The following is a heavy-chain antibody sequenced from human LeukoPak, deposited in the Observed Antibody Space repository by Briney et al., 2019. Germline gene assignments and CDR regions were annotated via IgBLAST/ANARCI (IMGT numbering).Heavy chain of an antibody. J-gene: IGHJ4*02. CDR3: AARVSASHYARYFDY. V-gene: IGHV1-24*01. CDR1: GYSVTELS. Sequence: ASVKVSCKVSGYSVTELSMHWVRQAPGKGLEWMGGFDPEDGETIYAQKFQGRVTMTEDTSTDTANMELSSLRSEDTAVYYCAARVSASHYARYFDYWGQGTLVTVSS. D-gene: IGHD1-26*01. CDR2: FDPEDGET.